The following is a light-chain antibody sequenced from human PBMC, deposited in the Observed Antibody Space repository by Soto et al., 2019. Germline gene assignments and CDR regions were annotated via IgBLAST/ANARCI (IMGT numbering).Light chain of an antibody. J-gene: IGKJ1*01. CDR2: KAS. CDR1: QSIGTW. V-gene: IGKV1-5*03. Sequence: DIQMTQSPSTLSASVGDRVTITCWASQSIGTWLAWYQQKPGKAPNLLIYKASTLESGVPSRFSGSGSGTEFTLTISSLQPDDFATYYCQQYNTYSTFGQGTKVEIK. CDR3: QQYNTYST.